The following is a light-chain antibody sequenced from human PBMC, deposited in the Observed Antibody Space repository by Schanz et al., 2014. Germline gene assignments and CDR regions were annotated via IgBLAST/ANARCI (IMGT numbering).Light chain of an antibody. J-gene: IGLJ1*01. V-gene: IGLV2-23*01. CDR2: DDI. CDR3: CSYAGSYTYV. CDR1: TRDVANHNI. Sequence: QSALAQPASVSGSPGQSITISCTGTTRDVANHNIVSWYQQHPGKAPKLMIYDDIKRPSGVSIRFSGSTSGNTASLTISGLQAEDEADYYCCSYAGSYTYVFGTGTKLTVL.